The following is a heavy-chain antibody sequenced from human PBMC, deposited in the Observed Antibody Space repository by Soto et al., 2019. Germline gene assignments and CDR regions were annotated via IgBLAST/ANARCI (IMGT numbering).Heavy chain of an antibody. D-gene: IGHD2-21*02. CDR3: ATGIGGDSQYYFKF. J-gene: IGHJ4*02. CDR2: IYYIGRT. CDR1: GVSISSGGYY. V-gene: IGHV4-31*03. Sequence: SETLSLTCTVSGVSISSGGYYWSWIRQHPGKGLERIVNIYYIGRTYYNPSLKSRVILSVATSKNPFSLTLSSVTAAASAMHYRATGIGGDSQYYFKFRRQGALVTVSS.